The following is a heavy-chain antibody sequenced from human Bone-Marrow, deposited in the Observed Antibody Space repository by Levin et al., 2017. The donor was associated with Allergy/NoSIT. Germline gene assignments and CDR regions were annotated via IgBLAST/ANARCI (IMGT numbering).Heavy chain of an antibody. Sequence: SETLSLTCNVSGVSINNYFWSWIRQPPGKGLEWIGYIYSTASSSYNPSLKNRVTMSIETSKHQVSPKLRSVTAADTAVYYCARAGDWESSVWYGTKDYAMEFWGQGTTVTVSS. CDR3: ARAGDWESSVWYGTKDYAMEF. J-gene: IGHJ6*02. CDR2: IYSTASS. CDR1: GVSINNYF. V-gene: IGHV4-59*01. D-gene: IGHD6-19*01.